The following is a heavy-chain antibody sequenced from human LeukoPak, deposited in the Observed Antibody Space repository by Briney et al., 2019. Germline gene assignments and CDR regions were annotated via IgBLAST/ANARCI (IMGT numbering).Heavy chain of an antibody. V-gene: IGHV4-39*01. CDR1: GGSISSSINY. J-gene: IGHJ4*02. CDR3: ARLVGAATDPCDY. CDR2: IYYSGST. D-gene: IGHD1-26*01. Sequence: SETLSLTCTVSGGSISSSINYWGWIRQPPGKGLEWIGSIYYSGSTYYNPSLKSRVTISIDTSKNQFSLKLSSVTAADTAVYYCARLVGAATDPCDYWGEGTLVTVSS.